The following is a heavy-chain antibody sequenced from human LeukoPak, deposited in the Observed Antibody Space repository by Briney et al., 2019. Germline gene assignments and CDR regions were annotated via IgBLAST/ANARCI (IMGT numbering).Heavy chain of an antibody. D-gene: IGHD3-10*01. Sequence: SETLSLTCAVYGGSFSGYYWSWIRQPPGKGLEWIGSIYYSGSTYYNPSLKSRVTISVDTSKNQFSLKLSSVTAADTAVYYCARRVRGVPFDYWGQGTLVTVSS. CDR2: IYYSGST. V-gene: IGHV4-34*01. CDR1: GGSFSGYY. CDR3: ARRVRGVPFDY. J-gene: IGHJ4*02.